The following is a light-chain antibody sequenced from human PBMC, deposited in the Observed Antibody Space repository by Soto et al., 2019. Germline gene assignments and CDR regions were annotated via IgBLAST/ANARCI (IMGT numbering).Light chain of an antibody. Sequence: QAVVTQEPSLTVSPGGTVTLTCGSTTGAVTTGHYAYWFQQKPGQAPRPLIYDTANKFSWTPVRFSGSFLGGKAALTLSGAQPEDEDASYCLLSYRGDYVFGPETKVTVL. CDR3: LLSYRGDYV. CDR1: TGAVTTGHY. J-gene: IGLJ1*01. CDR2: DTA. V-gene: IGLV7-46*01.